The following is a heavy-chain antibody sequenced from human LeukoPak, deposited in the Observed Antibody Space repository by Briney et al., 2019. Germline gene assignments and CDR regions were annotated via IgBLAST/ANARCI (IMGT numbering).Heavy chain of an antibody. Sequence: ASVKVSCTASGYTFTSYAMHWVRQAPGQRLEWMGWINAGNGNTKYSQKFQGRVTITRDTSASTAYMELSSLRSEDTAVYYCARKVPSGYYFLWGQGTLVTVSS. CDR1: GYTFTSYA. V-gene: IGHV1-3*01. CDR2: INAGNGNT. D-gene: IGHD3-3*01. J-gene: IGHJ4*02. CDR3: ARKVPSGYYFL.